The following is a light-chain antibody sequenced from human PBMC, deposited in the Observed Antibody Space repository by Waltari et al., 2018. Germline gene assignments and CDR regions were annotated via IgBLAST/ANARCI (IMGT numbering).Light chain of an antibody. V-gene: IGKV3-20*01. J-gene: IGKJ1*01. CDR2: GAS. CDR1: QSVGRT. CDR3: QHYVRIPVT. Sequence: IVLTQSPGTLSLSPGERATLSSRASQSVGRTLAWYQKRPGQAPRLLIYGASTRATAIPDRFSGSGSGTDFSLTISRLEPEDFAVYYCQHYVRIPVTFGQGTTVEIK.